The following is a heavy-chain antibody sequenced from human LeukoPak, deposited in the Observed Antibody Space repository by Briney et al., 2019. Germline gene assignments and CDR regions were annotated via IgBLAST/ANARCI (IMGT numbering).Heavy chain of an antibody. J-gene: IGHJ4*02. Sequence: SETLSLTCTVSGGSLSSSSYYWGWIRQPPGKGLEWIGSIYYSGSTYYNPSLKSRVTISVDTSKNQFSLKLSSVTAADTAVYYCAREGAAGTVWGQETLVTVSS. V-gene: IGHV4-39*07. CDR1: GGSLSSSSYY. CDR2: IYYSGST. CDR3: AREGAAGTV. D-gene: IGHD6-13*01.